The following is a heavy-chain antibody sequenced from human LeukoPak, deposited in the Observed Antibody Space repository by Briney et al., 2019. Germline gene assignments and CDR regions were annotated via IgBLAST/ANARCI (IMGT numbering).Heavy chain of an antibody. J-gene: IGHJ4*02. CDR2: IIPIRGIA. D-gene: IGHD5-18*01. V-gene: IGHV1-69*02. CDR3: ARAVDTAMPGGDY. Sequence: ASVKVSCKASGGTFSSYTISWVRQAPGQGLEWMGRIIPIRGIANYAQKFQGRVTITADKSTSTAYMGLSSLRSEDTAVYYCARAVDTAMPGGDYWGQGTLVTVSS. CDR1: GGTFSSYT.